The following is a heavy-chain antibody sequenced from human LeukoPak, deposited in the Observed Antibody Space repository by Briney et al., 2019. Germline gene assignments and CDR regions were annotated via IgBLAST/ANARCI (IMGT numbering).Heavy chain of an antibody. J-gene: IGHJ3*01. CDR3: TKEDARAHHGGAFDL. Sequence: GRSLRLSCTASGFDFADNALTWFRQAPGKGLEWLGLIITKAYGGTTQYAPSVKGRITISRDDSKSIAYLQMSSLKTEDTGVYYCTKEDARAHHGGAFDLWGQGTMVTVSS. CDR2: IITKAYGGTT. D-gene: IGHD3-10*02. CDR1: GFDFADNA. V-gene: IGHV3-49*03.